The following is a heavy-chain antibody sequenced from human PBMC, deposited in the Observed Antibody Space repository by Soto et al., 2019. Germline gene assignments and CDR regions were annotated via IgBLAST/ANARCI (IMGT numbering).Heavy chain of an antibody. J-gene: IGHJ6*03. Sequence: ASVKVSCKASGYTFTSYGISWVRQAPGQGLEWMGWISAYNGNTNYAQKLQGRVTMTTDTSTSTAYMELRSLRSDDTAVYYCARCDVLRFLEWFEADYYYYYYMDVWGKGTTVTVSS. CDR3: ARCDVLRFLEWFEADYYYYYYMDV. CDR1: GYTFTSYG. V-gene: IGHV1-18*01. D-gene: IGHD3-3*01. CDR2: ISAYNGNT.